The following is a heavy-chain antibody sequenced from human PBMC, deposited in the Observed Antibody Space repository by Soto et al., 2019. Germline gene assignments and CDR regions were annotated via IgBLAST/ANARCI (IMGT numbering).Heavy chain of an antibody. V-gene: IGHV3-15*05. CDR2: IKTETDGATT. J-gene: IGHJ4*02. CDR1: GFIFSKAW. CDR3: TTDDSNHWEPFDY. Sequence: GGSLRLSCAASGFIFSKAWMSWVRQAPGKGLEWVARIKTETDGATTDYAAPVKDRFTISRDDSETTLSLQMNNLKTEDTAVYYCTTDDSNHWEPFDYWGQGTLVTVSS. D-gene: IGHD4-4*01.